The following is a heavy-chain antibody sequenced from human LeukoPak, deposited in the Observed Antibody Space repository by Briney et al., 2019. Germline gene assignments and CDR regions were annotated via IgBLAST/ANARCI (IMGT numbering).Heavy chain of an antibody. V-gene: IGHV1-69*13. D-gene: IGHD1-14*01. Sequence: SVKVSCKASGGAFSSYAISWVRQAPGQGLEWMGGIIPIFGTANYAQKFQGRVTITADESTSTAYMELSSLRSEDTAVYYCARSRTETRYYYYYGMDVWGQGTTVTVSS. CDR1: GGAFSSYA. CDR2: IIPIFGTA. CDR3: ARSRTETRYYYYYGMDV. J-gene: IGHJ6*02.